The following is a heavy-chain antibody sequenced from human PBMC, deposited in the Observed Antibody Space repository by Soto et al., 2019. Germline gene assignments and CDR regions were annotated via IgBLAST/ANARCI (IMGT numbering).Heavy chain of an antibody. CDR1: SGSFSDYY. CDR3: ASRGGYCRSASCYSPFDP. CDR2: INHSGST. J-gene: IGHJ5*02. D-gene: IGHD2-2*02. Sequence: QVQLQQWGAGLLKPSETLSLSCAVYSGSFSDYYWSWIRQPPGKGLEWIGEINHSGSTNYNPSLKSRVTMSVDTSNKQFSLKLTSVTAADTAVYYCASRGGYCRSASCYSPFDPWGQGTPVTVSS. V-gene: IGHV4-34*01.